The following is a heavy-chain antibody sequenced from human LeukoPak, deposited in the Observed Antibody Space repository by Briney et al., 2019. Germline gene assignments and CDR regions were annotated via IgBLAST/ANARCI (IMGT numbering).Heavy chain of an antibody. D-gene: IGHD6-13*01. J-gene: IGHJ4*02. CDR2: ITSSCSYI. CDR3: ASWGLGSSWFY. Sequence: GGSLRLACAASGFTFSGYSMNWVRQAPGKGLEWVSSITSSCSYIYYADSVKGRFTISRDNAKNSLYLQMNSLRAEDTAVYYCASWGLGSSWFYWGQGTLVTVSS. V-gene: IGHV3-21*01. CDR1: GFTFSGYS.